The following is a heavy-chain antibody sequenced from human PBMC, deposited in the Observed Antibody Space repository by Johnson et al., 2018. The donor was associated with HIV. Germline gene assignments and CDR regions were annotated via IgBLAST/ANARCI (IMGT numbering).Heavy chain of an antibody. J-gene: IGHJ3*02. CDR3: AKDILVGAMGGAFDI. Sequence: QVQLVESGGGVVQPGRSLRLSCAASGFTFSNYAMHWVRQAPGKGLEWVAVIWYDGSDKYYADSVKGRFTISRDNAKNSLYLQMNSLRAEDTALYYCAKDILVGAMGGAFDIWGQGTMVTVSS. D-gene: IGHD1-26*01. CDR2: IWYDGSDK. V-gene: IGHV3-33*03. CDR1: GFTFSNYA.